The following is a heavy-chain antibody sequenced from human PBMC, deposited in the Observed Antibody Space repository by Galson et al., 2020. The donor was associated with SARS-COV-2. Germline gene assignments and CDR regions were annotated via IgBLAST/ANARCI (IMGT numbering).Heavy chain of an antibody. CDR2: IGVSSSTI. Sequence: GESLKISCVASGFTFSSYSMRWVRQAPGKGLEWVSYIGVSSSTIYYADSVKGRFSISRDNAKNSLYLQMNSLRAEDTAVYYCARDELYSSSPSAFDYWGQGTLVTVSS. D-gene: IGHD6-6*01. CDR1: GFTFSSYS. J-gene: IGHJ4*02. CDR3: ARDELYSSSPSAFDY. V-gene: IGHV3-48*04.